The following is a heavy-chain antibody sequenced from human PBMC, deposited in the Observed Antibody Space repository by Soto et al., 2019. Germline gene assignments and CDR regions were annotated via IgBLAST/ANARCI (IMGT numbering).Heavy chain of an antibody. CDR2: VFYSGHT. CDR3: ARAGYCSSTSCFDAFDI. Sequence: ASETLSLTCTVSGGSFSSYYWTWIRQPPGKGLEWIGYVFYSGHTSYNPSLKSRVTISIDTSKNQFSLKLSSVTAADTAVYYCARAGYCSSTSCFDAFDIWGQGTMVTVSS. D-gene: IGHD2-2*01. V-gene: IGHV4-59*01. CDR1: GGSFSSYY. J-gene: IGHJ3*02.